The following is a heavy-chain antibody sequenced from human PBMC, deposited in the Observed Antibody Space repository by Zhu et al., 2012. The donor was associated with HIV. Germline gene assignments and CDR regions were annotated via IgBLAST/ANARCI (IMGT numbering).Heavy chain of an antibody. Sequence: QVQLQESGPGLVKPSETLSLTCTVSGGSISSSSYYWGWIRQPPGKGLEWIGSIFYSGGTFYNPSLKSRVTISVDTSKNQFSLKLHSVTAADTAVYYCARERQQLVSFDSWGQGNPGHRLL. CDR3: ARERQQLVSFDS. CDR1: GGSISSSSYY. D-gene: IGHD6-13*01. J-gene: IGHJ4*02. CDR2: IFYSGGT. V-gene: IGHV4-39*07.